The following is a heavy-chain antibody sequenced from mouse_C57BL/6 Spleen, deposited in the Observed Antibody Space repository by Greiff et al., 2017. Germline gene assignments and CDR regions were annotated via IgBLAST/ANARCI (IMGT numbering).Heavy chain of an antibody. J-gene: IGHJ4*01. Sequence: DVLLVESGGGLVKPGGSLKLSCAASGFTFSDYGMHWVRQGPEKGLEWVAYISSGSSTIYYADTVKGRFTISRDNAKNTLFLQMTSLRSEDTAMYYCGRLYGPYYAMDYWGQGTSVTVSS. D-gene: IGHD1-1*01. V-gene: IGHV5-17*01. CDR3: GRLYGPYYAMDY. CDR1: GFTFSDYG. CDR2: ISSGSSTI.